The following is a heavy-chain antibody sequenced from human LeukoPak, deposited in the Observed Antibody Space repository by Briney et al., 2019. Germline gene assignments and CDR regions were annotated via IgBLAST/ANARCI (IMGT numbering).Heavy chain of an antibody. Sequence: GGSLRLSCAASGFTFSSYAMSWVRQAPGKGLEWVSSISGSGDNTCYADSVKDRFSISRDSSKTTVSLQMNSLRAEDTAVYYCARVDTVMAYYFDLWGQGTLVTVSS. CDR1: GFTFSSYA. CDR2: ISGSGDNT. D-gene: IGHD5-18*01. V-gene: IGHV3-23*01. J-gene: IGHJ4*02. CDR3: ARVDTVMAYYFDL.